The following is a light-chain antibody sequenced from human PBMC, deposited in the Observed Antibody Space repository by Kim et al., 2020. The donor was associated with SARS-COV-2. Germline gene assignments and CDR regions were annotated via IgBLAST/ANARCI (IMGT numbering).Light chain of an antibody. V-gene: IGKV1-27*01. CDR2: AAS. CDR3: QNYNSAPRT. J-gene: IGKJ1*01. Sequence: IQLTQSPPSLSASVGDRVTITCRANQGISNYLTWFQQKPGELPVVLIYAASTLRSGAPSRFSGSQSGTDFTLTISSLQPEDVATYYCQNYNSAPRTFGQGTKVDIK. CDR1: QGISNY.